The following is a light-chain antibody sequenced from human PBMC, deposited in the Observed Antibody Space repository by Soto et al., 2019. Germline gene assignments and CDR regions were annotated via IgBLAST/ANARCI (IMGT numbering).Light chain of an antibody. V-gene: IGLV2-8*01. CDR1: SRDVGGNNY. Sequence: QSALTQPPSASGSPGQSVSISCTGTSRDVGGNNYVSWYQLHPGKVPKLLIYEVTKRPSGIPDRFSGSKSGNTASLTVSGLQAEDEADYYCSSFVGSNIFVFGSGTKVTVL. J-gene: IGLJ1*01. CDR3: SSFVGSNIFV. CDR2: EVT.